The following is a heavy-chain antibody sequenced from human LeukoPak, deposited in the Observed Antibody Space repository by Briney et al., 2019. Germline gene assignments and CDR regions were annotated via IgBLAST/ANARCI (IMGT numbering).Heavy chain of an antibody. CDR3: ARGSSGYMYYFDY. CDR2: IYHSGST. CDR1: GGSISSSNW. J-gene: IGHJ4*02. D-gene: IGHD3-22*01. Sequence: SETLSLTCAVSGGSISSSNWWSWVRQPPGKGLEWLGEIYHSGSTNYNPSLKSRVTISVDKSKNQFSLKLSSVTAADTAVYYCARGSSGYMYYFDYWGQGTLVTGSS. V-gene: IGHV4-4*02.